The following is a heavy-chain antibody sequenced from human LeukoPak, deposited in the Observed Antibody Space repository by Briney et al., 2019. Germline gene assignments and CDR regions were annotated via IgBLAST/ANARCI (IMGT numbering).Heavy chain of an antibody. CDR1: GFTFSNFG. CDR2: SGSGGST. Sequence: GGTLRLSCAASGFTFSNFGMSWVRQAPGKGLEWVSVSGSGGSTYYADSVKGRFTISRDNSKNTLYLQMNSLRAEDTAVYYCAREAPFDYWGQGTLVTVSS. V-gene: IGHV3-23*01. J-gene: IGHJ4*02. CDR3: AREAPFDY.